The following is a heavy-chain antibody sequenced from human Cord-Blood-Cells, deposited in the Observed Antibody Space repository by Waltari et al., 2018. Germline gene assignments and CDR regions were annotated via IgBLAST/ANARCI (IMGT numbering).Heavy chain of an antibody. V-gene: IGHV3-74*01. D-gene: IGHD6-13*01. CDR3: ARGGAAAGY. Sequence: EVQLVESGGGLVQPGGSLRLSCAASGFTFSSYWMHWVRQAQGKGLGWVSRSNRDWSSTSYADSLKGRCTISRDNAKNTLYLQMNGLRAEDTGVYYCARGGAAAGYWGQGTLVTVSS. CDR1: GFTFSSYW. J-gene: IGHJ4*02. CDR2: SNRDWSST.